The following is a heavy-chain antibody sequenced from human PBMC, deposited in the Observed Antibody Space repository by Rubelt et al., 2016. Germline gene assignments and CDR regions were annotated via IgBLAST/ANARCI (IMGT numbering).Heavy chain of an antibody. J-gene: IGHJ6*02. V-gene: IGHV1-69*01. Sequence: QVQLVQSGSELKKPGASVKVSCKASGGTFSSYAISWVRQAPGQGLEWMGGIIPIFGTANYAQKFQGRVTITADESTSTAYMELSSLRSEDTAVYYCASHLQRRYNWNLWGMDVWGQGTTVTVSS. CDR1: GGTFSSYA. CDR2: IIPIFGTA. CDR3: ASHLQRRYNWNLWGMDV. D-gene: IGHD1-7*01.